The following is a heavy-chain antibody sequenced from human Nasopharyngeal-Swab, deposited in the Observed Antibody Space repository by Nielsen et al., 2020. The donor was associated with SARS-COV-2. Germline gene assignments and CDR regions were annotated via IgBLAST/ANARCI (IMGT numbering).Heavy chain of an antibody. CDR1: GGSFSGYY. V-gene: IGHV4-34*01. D-gene: IGHD3-10*01. J-gene: IGHJ4*02. CDR2: INHSGST. CDR3: ARWGNGSGSYSPYYFDY. Sequence: SETLSLTCAVYGGSFSGYYWSWIRQPPGKGLEWIGEINHSGSTNYNPSLKSRVTISVDTSKNQFSLKLSSVTAPDTAVYYCARWGNGSGSYSPYYFDYWGQGTLVTVSS.